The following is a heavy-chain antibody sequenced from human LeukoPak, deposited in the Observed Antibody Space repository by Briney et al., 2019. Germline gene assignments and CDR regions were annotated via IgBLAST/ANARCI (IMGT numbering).Heavy chain of an antibody. D-gene: IGHD3-3*01. V-gene: IGHV1-3*01. J-gene: IGHJ5*02. CDR3: ARDLSITIFGVVIMGWFDP. CDR2: INAGNGNT. CDR1: GGTFSSYA. Sequence: ASVKVSCKASGGTFSSYAISWVRQAPGQRLEWMGWINAGNGNTKYSQKFQGRVTITRDTSASTAYMELSSLRSEDTAVYYCARDLSITIFGVVIMGWFDPWGQGTLVTVSS.